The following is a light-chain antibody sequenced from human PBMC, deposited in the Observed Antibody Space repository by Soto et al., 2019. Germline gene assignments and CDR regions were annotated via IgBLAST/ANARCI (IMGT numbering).Light chain of an antibody. V-gene: IGKV3-11*01. J-gene: IGKJ4*01. CDR1: QSVSSY. Sequence: EIVLTQSPATLSLSXGERATLSCRASQSVSSYLAWYQQKPGQAPRLLIYDASNRATGIPARFSGSGSGTDFTLTISSLEPEDFAVYYCQQRSNWPPLTFGGGTKVEIK. CDR2: DAS. CDR3: QQRSNWPPLT.